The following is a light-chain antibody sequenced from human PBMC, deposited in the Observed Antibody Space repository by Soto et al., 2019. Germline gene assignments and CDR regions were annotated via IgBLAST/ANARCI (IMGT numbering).Light chain of an antibody. J-gene: IGLJ1*01. CDR2: EVS. CDR1: SSDVGGYNY. V-gene: IGLV2-14*01. CDR3: SSYTSSSIDYV. Sequence: QSALTQPACVSGSPGQSITISCTGTSSDVGGYNYVSWYQQHPGKAPKLMIYEVSNRPSGVSNRFSGSKSGNTASLTISGLQAEDEADYYCSSYTSSSIDYVFGTGTKLTVL.